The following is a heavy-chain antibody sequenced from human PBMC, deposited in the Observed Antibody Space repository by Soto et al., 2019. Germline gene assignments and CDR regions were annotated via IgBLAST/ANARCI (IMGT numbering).Heavy chain of an antibody. Sequence: PSETLSLTCNVSGGSISSGGYYWSWIRQHPGKGLEWIGYIYYSGSTNYNPSLKSRVTISVDTSKNQFSLKLSSVTAADTAVYYCARQHIESGKLDYWGQGTLVTVSS. CDR3: ARQHIESGKLDY. J-gene: IGHJ4*02. V-gene: IGHV4-61*08. D-gene: IGHD1-26*01. CDR1: GGSISSGGYY. CDR2: IYYSGST.